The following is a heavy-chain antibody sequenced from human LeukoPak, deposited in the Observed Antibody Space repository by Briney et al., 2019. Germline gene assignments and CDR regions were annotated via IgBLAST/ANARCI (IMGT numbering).Heavy chain of an antibody. V-gene: IGHV3-74*01. Sequence: GGSLRLSCAASGFTFSSYWMHWVRQAPGKGLVWVSRINSDGNITNYADSVKGRFTISRDNAENTLYLQMNTLRADDTAVYYCAREKQQRGFDYWGQGTLVTVSS. CDR1: GFTFSSYW. J-gene: IGHJ4*02. CDR2: INSDGNIT. CDR3: AREKQQRGFDY. D-gene: IGHD6-13*01.